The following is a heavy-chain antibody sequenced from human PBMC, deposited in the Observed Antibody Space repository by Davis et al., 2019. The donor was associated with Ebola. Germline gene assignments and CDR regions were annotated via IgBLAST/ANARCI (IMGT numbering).Heavy chain of an antibody. CDR3: ARLYSSGQMAQGYGMDV. J-gene: IGHJ6*02. Sequence: ASVKVSCKASGYTFTGYSMHWVRQAPGQGLEWMGWINPNSGGTNYAQKFQGRVTMTRDTSISTAYMELSRLRSDDTAVYYCARLYSSGQMAQGYGMDVWGQGTTVTVSS. D-gene: IGHD6-19*01. V-gene: IGHV1-2*02. CDR2: INPNSGGT. CDR1: GYTFTGYS.